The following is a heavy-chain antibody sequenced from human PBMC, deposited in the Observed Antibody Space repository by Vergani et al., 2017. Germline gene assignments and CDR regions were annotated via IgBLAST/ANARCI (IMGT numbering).Heavy chain of an antibody. V-gene: IGHV3-30*02. J-gene: IGHJ4*02. CDR3: AKHFRGWGIDY. Sequence: QVQLVESGGGVVQRGGSLRISCATSGFTLGNYDLQWIRQGPGKGLEFVAFIQFDGSNQYYADSVKGRFTLSRDFSKNTLYLQMNSLRTDDTATYYCAKHFRGWGIDYWGQGTQVIVSS. CDR1: GFTLGNYD. CDR2: IQFDGSNQ. D-gene: IGHD3-16*01.